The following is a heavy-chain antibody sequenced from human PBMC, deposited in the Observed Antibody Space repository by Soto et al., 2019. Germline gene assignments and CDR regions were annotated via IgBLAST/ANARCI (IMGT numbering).Heavy chain of an antibody. CDR2: FDPEDGET. Sequence: ASVKVSCKVSGYTLTELSMHWVRQAPGKGLEWMGGFDPEDGETIYAQKFQGRVTMTEDTSTDTAYMELSSLRSEDTAVYYCATGAEHCGGDCYNSPYYEWGQGTLVTVSS. CDR3: ATGAEHCGGDCYNSPYYE. CDR1: GYTLTELS. V-gene: IGHV1-24*01. D-gene: IGHD2-21*02. J-gene: IGHJ4*02.